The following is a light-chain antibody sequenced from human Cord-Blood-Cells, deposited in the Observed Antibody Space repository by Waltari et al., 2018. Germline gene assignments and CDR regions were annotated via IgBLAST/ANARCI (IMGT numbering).Light chain of an antibody. Sequence: DIVMTQSPDSLAVSLGERATINYKSSQSVLYSSNNKNYLAWYQQKPGQPPKLLIYWASTRESGVPDRFSGSGSGTDFTLTISSLQAEDVAVYDCQQYYSTAYSFGQGTKLEIK. J-gene: IGKJ2*03. V-gene: IGKV4-1*01. CDR1: QSVLYSSNNKNY. CDR3: QQYYSTAYS. CDR2: WAS.